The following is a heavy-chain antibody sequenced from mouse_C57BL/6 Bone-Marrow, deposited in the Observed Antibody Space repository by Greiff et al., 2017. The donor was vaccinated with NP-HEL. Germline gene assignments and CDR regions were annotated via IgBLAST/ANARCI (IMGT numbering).Heavy chain of an antibody. CDR1: GYTFTSYG. CDR2: IYPRRGNT. CDR3: ARSRYYYGSSYFDY. V-gene: IGHV1-81*01. Sequence: QVQLQQSGAELARPGASVKLSCKASGYTFTSYGISWVKQRTGQGLEWIGEIYPRRGNTYYNEKFKGKATLTADKSSSTAYMELRSLTAEDSAVYFCARSRYYYGSSYFDYWGQGTTLTVSS. D-gene: IGHD1-1*01. J-gene: IGHJ2*01.